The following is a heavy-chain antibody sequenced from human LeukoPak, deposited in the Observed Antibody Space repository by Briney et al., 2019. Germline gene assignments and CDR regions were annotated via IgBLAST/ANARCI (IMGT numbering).Heavy chain of an antibody. J-gene: IGHJ4*02. Sequence: PSETLSLTCTVSGASISNYYWSWIRQTPEKGLEWMGHIHSSGGSSYYPSLKSRLTLSIDTSRNRLSLKLPSVTAADTAVYFCARLGSYHDFWGQGALVTVSS. CDR3: ARLGSYHDF. CDR2: IHSSGGS. D-gene: IGHD1-26*01. V-gene: IGHV4-4*09. CDR1: GASISNYY.